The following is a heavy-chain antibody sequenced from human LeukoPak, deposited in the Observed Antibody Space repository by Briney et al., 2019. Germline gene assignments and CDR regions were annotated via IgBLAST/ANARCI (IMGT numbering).Heavy chain of an antibody. V-gene: IGHV4-61*02. Sequence: SETLSLTCTVSGGSISSGSYYWSWIRQPAGKGLEWIGRIYTSGSTNYNPSLKSRVTISVDTSKNQFSLKLSSVTAADTAVYYCARYPKSYSSGWTAVDIWGQGTMVTVSS. CDR1: GGSISSGSYY. J-gene: IGHJ3*02. CDR3: ARYPKSYSSGWTAVDI. D-gene: IGHD6-19*01. CDR2: IYTSGST.